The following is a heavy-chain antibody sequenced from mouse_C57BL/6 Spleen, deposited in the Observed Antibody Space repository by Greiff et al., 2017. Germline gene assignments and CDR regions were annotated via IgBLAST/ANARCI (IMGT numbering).Heavy chain of an antibody. J-gene: IGHJ2*01. D-gene: IGHD2-5*01. V-gene: IGHV1-59*01. CDR3: AKSGGSNSYFDY. Sequence: QVQLQQPGAELVRPGTSVKLSCKASGYTFTSYWMHWVKQRPGQGLEWIGVIDPSDSYTNYNQKFKGKATLTVDTSSSTAYMQLSSLTSEDSAVYYCAKSGGSNSYFDYWGQGTTLTVSS. CDR1: GYTFTSYW. CDR2: IDPSDSYT.